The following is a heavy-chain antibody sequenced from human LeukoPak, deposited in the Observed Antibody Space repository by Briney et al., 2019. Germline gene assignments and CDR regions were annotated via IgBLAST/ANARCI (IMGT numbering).Heavy chain of an antibody. CDR2: ISGSGGST. CDR3: AKDYRHILATFDY. Sequence: GGSLRLSCAASGFTFSSYAMSWVRQAPGKGLEWVSAISGSGGSTYYADPVKGRFTISRDNSKNTLYLQMNSLRAEDTAVYYCAKDYRHILATFDYWGQGTLVTVSS. J-gene: IGHJ4*02. D-gene: IGHD2-21*01. CDR1: GFTFSSYA. V-gene: IGHV3-23*01.